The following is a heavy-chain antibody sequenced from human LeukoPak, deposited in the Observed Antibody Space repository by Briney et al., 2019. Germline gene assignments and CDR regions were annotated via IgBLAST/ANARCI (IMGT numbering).Heavy chain of an antibody. CDR1: GGSITSSSYY. V-gene: IGHV4-61*05. J-gene: IGHJ3*02. Sequence: SETLSLTCTVSGGSITSSSYYWVWIRQTPGKGLEWIGYIYYSGSTNYNPSLKSRVTISVDTSKNQFSLKLSSVTAADTAVYYCARHAYPTSFDIWGQGTMVTVSS. CDR2: IYYSGST. CDR3: ARHAYPTSFDI. D-gene: IGHD3-16*01.